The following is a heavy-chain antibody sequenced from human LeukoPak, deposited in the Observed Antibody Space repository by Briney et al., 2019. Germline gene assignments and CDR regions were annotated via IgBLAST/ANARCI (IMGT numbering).Heavy chain of an antibody. Sequence: SETLSLTCTVSGGSINRGNFYWGWIRQPPGKGLEWIGNIYYSGSTYYNSSLKSRVTISVDTSKDQFSLKLNSVTAADTAVYYCARTPPKNGFDIWGQGTMVTVSS. CDR2: IYYSGST. CDR3: ARTPPKNGFDI. J-gene: IGHJ3*02. V-gene: IGHV4-39*01. CDR1: GGSINRGNFY.